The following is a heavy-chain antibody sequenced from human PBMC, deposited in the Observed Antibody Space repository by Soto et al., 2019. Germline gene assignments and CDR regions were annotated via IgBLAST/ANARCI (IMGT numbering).Heavy chain of an antibody. CDR1: GYTFSNYG. D-gene: IGHD3-16*01. V-gene: IGHV1-18*04. Sequence: QGHLVQSGAEVKKPGASVKVSCKASGYTFSNYGVSWVRQAPGQGLEWMGWISGLHGNTNYAQKFQGRVTMTMDTTRTTAYLELRSLRSDDTAIYYCARVVTMMMDVWGQGTTVTVSS. J-gene: IGHJ6*02. CDR2: ISGLHGNT. CDR3: ARVVTMMMDV.